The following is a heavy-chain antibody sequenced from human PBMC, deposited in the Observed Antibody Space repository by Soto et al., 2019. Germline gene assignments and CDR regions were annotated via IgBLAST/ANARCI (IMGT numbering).Heavy chain of an antibody. CDR1: GGSITSSSYY. Sequence: SATLSLTCTVSGGSITSSSYYWGWIRQPPGKGLEWIGSIYYSGSTYYNPSLKSRVTISVDTSKNQFSLKLSSVTAADTAVYYCATQEVGGSYVYTFDPWGQGTLVTVSS. CDR2: IYYSGST. D-gene: IGHD1-26*01. J-gene: IGHJ5*02. CDR3: ATQEVGGSYVYTFDP. V-gene: IGHV4-39*01.